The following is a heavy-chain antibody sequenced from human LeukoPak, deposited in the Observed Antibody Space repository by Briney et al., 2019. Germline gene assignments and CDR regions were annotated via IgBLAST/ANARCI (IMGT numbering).Heavy chain of an antibody. CDR1: GFTFSSYW. D-gene: IGHD3-9*01. V-gene: IGHV3-74*01. CDR2: MNSDGSST. Sequence: GGSLRLSCGASGFTFSSYWMNWVRQAPGEGLVWVSRMNSDGSSTSYADSVKGRFTISRDNAKNSLYLQMNSLRAEDTAVYYCARDFTGFFDYWGQGTLVTVSS. CDR3: ARDFTGFFDY. J-gene: IGHJ4*02.